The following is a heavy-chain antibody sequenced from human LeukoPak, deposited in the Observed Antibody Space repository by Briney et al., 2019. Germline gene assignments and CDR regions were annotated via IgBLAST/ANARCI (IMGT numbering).Heavy chain of an antibody. J-gene: IGHJ4*02. CDR2: INHSGST. CDR1: GGSFSGYY. Sequence: SETLSLTRAVYGGSFSGYYWSWIRQPPGKGLEWIGEINHSGSTNYNPSLKSRVTISVDTSKNQFSLKLSSVTAADTAVYYCASDYDFWSGSPVFYWGQGTLVTVSS. CDR3: ASDYDFWSGSPVFY. V-gene: IGHV4-34*01. D-gene: IGHD3-3*01.